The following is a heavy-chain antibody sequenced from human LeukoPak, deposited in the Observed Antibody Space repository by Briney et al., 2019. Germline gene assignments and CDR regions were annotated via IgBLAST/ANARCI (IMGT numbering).Heavy chain of an antibody. D-gene: IGHD3-16*01. J-gene: IGHJ4*02. V-gene: IGHV3-23*01. CDR2: ITGSGDST. CDR1: GFTFSNYA. CDR3: AKYGGDFFAC. Sequence: GGSLRLSCAASGFTFSNYAMSWVRQAPGKGLEWISAITGSGDSTYHADSVKGRFTISRDNSKSTLFLQVNSLRAEDTAIYYCAKYGGDFFACWGQGTLVTVSS.